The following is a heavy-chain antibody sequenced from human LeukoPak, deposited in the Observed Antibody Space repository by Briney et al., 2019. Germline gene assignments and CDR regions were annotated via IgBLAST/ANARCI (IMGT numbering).Heavy chain of an antibody. Sequence: PGGSLRLSCVASGFTFSDFYMSWIRQAPGKGLEWVSLISDSGTSMYYADSVQGRFTISRDNTKNSLYLQMNSLKAEDTAVYYCARDRRPSSYLGNSNWGQGTLVTVSS. CDR1: GFTFSDFY. CDR3: ARDRRPSSYLGNSN. J-gene: IGHJ4*02. CDR2: ISDSGTSM. D-gene: IGHD2/OR15-2a*01. V-gene: IGHV3-11*01.